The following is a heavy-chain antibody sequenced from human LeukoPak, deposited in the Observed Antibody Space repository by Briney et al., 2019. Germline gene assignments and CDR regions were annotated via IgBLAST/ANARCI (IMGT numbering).Heavy chain of an antibody. D-gene: IGHD3-10*01. V-gene: IGHV3-9*01. CDR2: ISWNSGSI. Sequence: GGSLRLSCAASGFTFDDYAMHWVRQAPGKGLEWVSGISWNSGSIGYADSVKGRFTISRDNAKNSLYLQMNSLRAEDTALYYCARERGNPYYYYYYMDVWGKGTTVTVSS. CDR3: ARERGNPYYYYYYMDV. J-gene: IGHJ6*03. CDR1: GFTFDDYA.